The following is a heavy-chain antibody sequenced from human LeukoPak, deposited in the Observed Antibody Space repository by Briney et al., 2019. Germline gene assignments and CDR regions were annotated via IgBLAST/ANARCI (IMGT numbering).Heavy chain of an antibody. J-gene: IGHJ4*02. CDR1: GFTFSSYE. Sequence: GGSLRLSCAASGFTFSSYEMNWVGQAPGKGLEWGSYISSSGSTIYYADSVKGRFTISRDNAKNSLYLQMNSLRAEDTAVYYCTMAYCGGDCYSSFFDYWGQGTLVTVSS. CDR2: ISSSGSTI. D-gene: IGHD2-21*02. CDR3: TMAYCGGDCYSSFFDY. V-gene: IGHV3-48*03.